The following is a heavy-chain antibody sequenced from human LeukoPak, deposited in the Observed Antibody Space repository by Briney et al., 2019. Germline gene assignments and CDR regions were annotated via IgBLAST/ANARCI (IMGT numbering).Heavy chain of an antibody. V-gene: IGHV4-61*02. D-gene: IGHD3-22*01. CDR2: IYTSGST. Sequence: SETLSLTCTVSGGSISSGSYYWSWIRQPAGKGLEWIGRIYTSGSTNYNPSLKSRVTISVDTSKNQFSLKLSSVTAADTAVYYCATLNDSSGYFDAFDIWGQGTMVTVSP. CDR3: ATLNDSSGYFDAFDI. CDR1: GGSISSGSYY. J-gene: IGHJ3*02.